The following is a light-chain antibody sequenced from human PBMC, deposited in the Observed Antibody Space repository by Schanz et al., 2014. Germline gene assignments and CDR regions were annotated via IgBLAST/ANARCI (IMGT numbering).Light chain of an antibody. CDR3: SSYAGSSTVV. V-gene: IGLV2-8*01. J-gene: IGLJ2*01. CDR2: DVS. CDR1: SSDVGGYNF. Sequence: QSALTQPPSASGSPGQSVTISCTGTSSDVGGYNFVSWYQQHPGKAPKLMIYDVSNRPSGVSNRFSGSKSGNTASLTVSGLQAEDEAHYYCSSYAGSSTVVFGGGTKLTVL.